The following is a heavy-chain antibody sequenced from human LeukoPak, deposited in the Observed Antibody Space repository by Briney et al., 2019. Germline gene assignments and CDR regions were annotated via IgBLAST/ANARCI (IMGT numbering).Heavy chain of an antibody. CDR3: ARYCSSTSCYYYYGMDV. CDR1: GGTFSSYA. V-gene: IGHV1-69*06. CDR2: IIPIFGTA. D-gene: IGHD2-2*01. Sequence: EASVKVSCKASGGTFSSYAISWVRQAPGQGLGWMGGIIPIFGTANYVQKFQGRVTITADKSTSTAYMELSSLRSEDTAVYYCARYCSSTSCYYYYGMDVWGKGTTVTVSS. J-gene: IGHJ6*04.